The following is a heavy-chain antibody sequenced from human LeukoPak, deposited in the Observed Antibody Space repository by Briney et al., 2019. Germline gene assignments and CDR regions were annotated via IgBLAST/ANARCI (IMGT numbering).Heavy chain of an antibody. CDR1: GYTFTSYA. J-gene: IGHJ5*02. Sequence: GASVKVSCKASGYTFTSYAMNWVRQAPGQGLEWIGWINTNTGNPTYAQGFTGRFVFSLDTSVSTAYLQISSLKAEDTAVYYCARAESYYYDSSGSNNWFDPWGQGTLVTVSS. V-gene: IGHV7-4-1*02. D-gene: IGHD3-22*01. CDR2: INTNTGNP. CDR3: ARAESYYYDSSGSNNWFDP.